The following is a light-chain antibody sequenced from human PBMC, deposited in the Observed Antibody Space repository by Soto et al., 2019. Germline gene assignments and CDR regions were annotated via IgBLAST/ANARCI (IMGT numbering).Light chain of an antibody. CDR2: KAS. J-gene: IGKJ4*01. Sequence: DIQLTQSPSTLSASVGDRVTITCRASQSISSWLAWYQQKLGKAPKLLIHKASSLESGVPSRFSGSGSGTEFTLTINSLQPGDFATYYCQQHNSYPLTFGGGTNVEIK. CDR1: QSISSW. CDR3: QQHNSYPLT. V-gene: IGKV1-5*03.